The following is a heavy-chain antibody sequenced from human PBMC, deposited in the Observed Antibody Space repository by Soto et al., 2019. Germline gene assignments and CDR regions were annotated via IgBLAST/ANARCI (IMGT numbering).Heavy chain of an antibody. Sequence: SETLSLTCAVYGGSFSGYYWSWIRQPPGKGLEWIGEINHSGSTNYNPSLKSRVTISVDTSKNQFSLKLSSVTAADTAVYYCARGRRQWLVLGASRYYYYGMDVWGQGTTATVSS. V-gene: IGHV4-34*01. CDR1: GGSFSGYY. CDR3: ARGRRQWLVLGASRYYYYGMDV. J-gene: IGHJ6*02. CDR2: INHSGST. D-gene: IGHD6-19*01.